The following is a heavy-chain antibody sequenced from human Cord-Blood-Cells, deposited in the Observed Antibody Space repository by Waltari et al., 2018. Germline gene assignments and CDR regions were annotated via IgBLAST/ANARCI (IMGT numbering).Heavy chain of an antibody. J-gene: IGHJ3*02. Sequence: EVQLVETGGGLIQPGGSLRLSCAASGFPVSSNQLSWVRRSPGKGLRWVSVIYSGGSTYYADSVKGRFTISRDNSENTLYLQMNSLRAEDTAVYYCASSNLAARPSISAFDIWGQGTMVTVSS. CDR3: ASSNLAARPSISAFDI. CDR2: IYSGGST. V-gene: IGHV3-53*02. D-gene: IGHD6-6*01. CDR1: GFPVSSNQ.